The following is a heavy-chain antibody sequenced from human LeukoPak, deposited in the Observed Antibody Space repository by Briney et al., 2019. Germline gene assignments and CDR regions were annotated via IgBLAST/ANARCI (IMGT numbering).Heavy chain of an antibody. Sequence: GGSLRLSCAASGFTFSSYAMHWVRQAPGKGLEWVAVISYDGSNKYYADSVEGRFTISRDNSKNTLYLQMNSLRAEDTAVYYCARGDYYDSSGYYYPAGYYFDYWGQGTLVTVSS. D-gene: IGHD3-22*01. CDR2: ISYDGSNK. J-gene: IGHJ4*02. CDR1: GFTFSSYA. CDR3: ARGDYYDSSGYYYPAGYYFDY. V-gene: IGHV3-30-3*01.